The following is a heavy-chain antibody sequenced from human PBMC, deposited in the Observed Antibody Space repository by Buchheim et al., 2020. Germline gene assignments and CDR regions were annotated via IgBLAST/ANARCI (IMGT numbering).Heavy chain of an antibody. J-gene: IGHJ5*02. CDR3: AKTLGDEGGYHDFNWFDP. CDR1: GFTFSSYG. D-gene: IGHD3-22*01. Sequence: QVQLVESGGGVVQPGRSLRLSCAASGFTFSSYGMHWVRQAPGKGLEWVAVISYDGSNKYYADSVKGRFTISRDNSKNTLYLQMNSLRAEDTAVYYCAKTLGDEGGYHDFNWFDPWGQGTL. V-gene: IGHV3-30*18. CDR2: ISYDGSNK.